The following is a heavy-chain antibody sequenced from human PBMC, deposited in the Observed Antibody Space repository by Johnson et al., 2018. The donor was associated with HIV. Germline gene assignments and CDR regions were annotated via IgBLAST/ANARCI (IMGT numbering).Heavy chain of an antibody. CDR2: INSDGSRT. V-gene: IGHV3-74*01. CDR3: AKDMRQWELLDAFDI. CDR1: GFTFSSYW. J-gene: IGHJ3*02. D-gene: IGHD1-26*01. Sequence: VQLVESGGGLVQPGGSLTLSCAASGFTFSSYWMHWVRQVAGKGLVWVARINSDGSRTNYADSVKGRFTISRDNSKNTLYLQMNSRRAEDTAVYYCAKDMRQWELLDAFDIWGQGTMVTVSS.